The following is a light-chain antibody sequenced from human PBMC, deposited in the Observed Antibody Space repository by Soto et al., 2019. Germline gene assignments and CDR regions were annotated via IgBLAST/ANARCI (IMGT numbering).Light chain of an antibody. J-gene: IGKJ1*01. V-gene: IGKV1D-12*01. CDR2: AAS. CDR3: QEYNNYSWT. Sequence: DIQMTQSPSSVSASVGDRVTITCRASQAISTWLAWYQQKPGKAPKLLIYAASNLQTGVPSRFSGSGSGTDFTLTISSLQPDDFATYYCQEYNNYSWTFGQGTKVEIK. CDR1: QAISTW.